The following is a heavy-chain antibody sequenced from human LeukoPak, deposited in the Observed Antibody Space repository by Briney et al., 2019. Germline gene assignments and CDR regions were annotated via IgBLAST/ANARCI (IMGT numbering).Heavy chain of an antibody. CDR2: ISAYNGNT. V-gene: IGHV1-18*04. Sequence: PWASVKVSCKASGYTFTSYYMHWVRQAPGQGLEWMGWISAYNGNTNYAQKLQGRVTMTTDTSTSTAYMELRSLRSDDTAVYYCARVPSQYDFWSGQIGGSFDYWGQGTLVTVSS. D-gene: IGHD3-3*01. CDR3: ARVPSQYDFWSGQIGGSFDY. CDR1: GYTFTSYY. J-gene: IGHJ4*02.